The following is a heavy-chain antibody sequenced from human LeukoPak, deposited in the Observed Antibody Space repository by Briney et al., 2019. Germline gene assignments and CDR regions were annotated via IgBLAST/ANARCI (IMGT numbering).Heavy chain of an antibody. CDR1: GFTFSYYG. D-gene: IGHD2-2*01. Sequence: PGGSLRLSCAASGFTFSYYGMHWVRQAPGKGLEWVAVISYDGSNKYYADSVKGRFTISRDNSKNTLYLQMNSLRGEETVVYYCAKVPSTSVVVPAALVGDGMDVWGQGTTVTVSS. V-gene: IGHV3-30*18. J-gene: IGHJ6*02. CDR3: AKVPSTSVVVPAALVGDGMDV. CDR2: ISYDGSNK.